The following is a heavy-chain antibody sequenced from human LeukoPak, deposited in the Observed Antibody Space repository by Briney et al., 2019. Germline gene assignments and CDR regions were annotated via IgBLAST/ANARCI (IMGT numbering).Heavy chain of an antibody. V-gene: IGHV4-61*02. Sequence: SETLSLTCTVSGGSISSGSYYWSWIRQPAGKGLEWIGRIYTSGSTNYNPSLKSRVTISVDTSKNQFSLKLRSVTAADTAVYYCARDVRLDYGGLHYYYYMDVWGKGTTVTVSS. D-gene: IGHD4-17*01. J-gene: IGHJ6*03. CDR2: IYTSGST. CDR3: ARDVRLDYGGLHYYYYMDV. CDR1: GGSISSGSYY.